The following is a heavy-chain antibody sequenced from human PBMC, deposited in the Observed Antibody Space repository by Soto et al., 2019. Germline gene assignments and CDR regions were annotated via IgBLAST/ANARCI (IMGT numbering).Heavy chain of an antibody. V-gene: IGHV3-30*18. CDR3: AKGRRGQLVYGYFDY. D-gene: IGHD6-13*01. CDR2: ISYDGSNK. Sequence: GGSLRLSCAASGFTFSSYGMHWVRQAPGKGLEWVAVISYDGSNKYYADSVKGRFTISRDNSKNTLYLQMNSLRAEDTAVYYCAKGRRGQLVYGYFDYWGQGTLVTVSS. J-gene: IGHJ4*02. CDR1: GFTFSSYG.